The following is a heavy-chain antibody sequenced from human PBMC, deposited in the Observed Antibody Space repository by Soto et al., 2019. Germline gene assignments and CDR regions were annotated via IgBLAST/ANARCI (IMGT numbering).Heavy chain of an antibody. D-gene: IGHD1-26*01. V-gene: IGHV4-4*02. Sequence: WWSWVRQTPGKGLEWIGQIHHSGSTNYSPSLTSRVTISVDKSKNQFSLKMNSLTATDTAVYYCARGGYYFYMDVWGKGTTVTVSS. CDR2: IHHSGST. CDR3: ARGGYYFYMDV. J-gene: IGHJ6*03. CDR1: W.